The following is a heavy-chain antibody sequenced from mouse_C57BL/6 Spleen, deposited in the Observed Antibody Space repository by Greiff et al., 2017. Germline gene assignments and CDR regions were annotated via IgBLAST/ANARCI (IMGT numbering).Heavy chain of an antibody. Sequence: EVQLQESGPGLVKPSQSLSLTCSVTGYSITSGYYWNWIRQLPGNKLEWMGYISYDGSNNYNPSLKNRISITRDTSKNQFFLKLNSVTTEDTATYYCARDNWDVACWGQGALVTVS. CDR1: GYSITSGYY. CDR2: ISYDGSN. CDR3: ARDNWDVAC. J-gene: IGHJ3*01. V-gene: IGHV3-6*01. D-gene: IGHD4-1*01.